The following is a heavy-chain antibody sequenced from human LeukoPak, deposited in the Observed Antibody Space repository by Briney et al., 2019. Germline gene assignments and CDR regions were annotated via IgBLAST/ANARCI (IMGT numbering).Heavy chain of an antibody. CDR3: ARPYYYDSRIDP. CDR2: MYYSGST. CDR1: GGSISSGDYY. Sequence: SETLSLTCTVSGGSISSGDYYWSWIRPPPGKGLEWIAYMYYSGSTYYNPSLKSRVTMSAYTSKNQLSLKLSSVTAADTAVYYCARPYYYDSRIDPWGQGILVTVSS. D-gene: IGHD3-22*01. V-gene: IGHV4-30-4*01. J-gene: IGHJ5*02.